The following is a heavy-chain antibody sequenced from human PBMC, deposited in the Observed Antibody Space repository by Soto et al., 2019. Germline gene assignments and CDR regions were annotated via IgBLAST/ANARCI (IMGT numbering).Heavy chain of an antibody. Sequence: GGSLRLSCVASGFTFSDYYMSWIRQAPGKGLEWVSYISGNGNTIYYPDSVKGRFSISRDNAKNSLYLQMNRLRAEDTAVYYCARVTPLTVGYYFDYWGQGALVTVSS. J-gene: IGHJ4*02. D-gene: IGHD1-26*01. CDR3: ARVTPLTVGYYFDY. V-gene: IGHV3-11*01. CDR2: ISGNGNTI. CDR1: GFTFSDYY.